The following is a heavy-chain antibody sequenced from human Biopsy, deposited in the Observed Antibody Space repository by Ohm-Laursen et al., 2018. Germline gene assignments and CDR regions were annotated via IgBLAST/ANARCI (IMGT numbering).Heavy chain of an antibody. CDR1: GYTYTSYG. Sequence: SVKVSCKASGYTYTSYGISWVRQAPGQGPEWMGWISGYNGNTVYTQNHQGRVTLTTDTSTSTAYMELRSLRSDDTAIYYGTRDRHYASGSYAGMDVWGQGTTVTVSS. CDR2: ISGYNGNT. D-gene: IGHD3-10*01. CDR3: TRDRHYASGSYAGMDV. J-gene: IGHJ6*02. V-gene: IGHV1-18*01.